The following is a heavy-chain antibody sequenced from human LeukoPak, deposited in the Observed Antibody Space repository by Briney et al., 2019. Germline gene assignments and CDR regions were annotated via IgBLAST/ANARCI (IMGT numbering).Heavy chain of an antibody. Sequence: SETLSLTCAVYGGSFSGYYWSWNRQPPGKGLEWIGEINHSGSTNYNPSLKSRVTISVDTSKNQFSLKLSSVTAADTAVYYCARGLLMDYWGQGTLVTVSS. CDR1: GGSFSGYY. J-gene: IGHJ4*02. V-gene: IGHV4-34*01. D-gene: IGHD2-8*01. CDR3: ARGLLMDY. CDR2: INHSGST.